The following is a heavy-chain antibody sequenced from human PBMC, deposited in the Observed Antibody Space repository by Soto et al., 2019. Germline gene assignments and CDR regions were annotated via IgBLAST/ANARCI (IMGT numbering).Heavy chain of an antibody. D-gene: IGHD6-6*01. V-gene: IGHV4-31*03. Sequence: PSETLSLTCTVSGGSISSGGYYWSWIRQHPWKGLEWIGYIYYSGRTYYNPSLHSRVSIAVDTTENQFSLKLTSVTAADTSFYFCARGSFSSSSSWSAPWGRGTLVTV. CDR3: ARGSFSSSSSWSAP. CDR1: GGSISSGGYY. J-gene: IGHJ5*02. CDR2: IYYSGRT.